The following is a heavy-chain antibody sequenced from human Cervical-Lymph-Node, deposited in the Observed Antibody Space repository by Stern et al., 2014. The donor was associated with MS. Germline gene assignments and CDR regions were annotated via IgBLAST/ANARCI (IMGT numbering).Heavy chain of an antibody. V-gene: IGHV3-30*03. J-gene: IGHJ4*02. Sequence: VQLVESGGGVVQPERSLRLSCVASGFTFSNYGMPWVRQAPGMGLEWVAVLSHNKTYPDKPDSVKARFTVSRDDPKNTLYLQMNSLRVEDTAVYYCARGVDLGMDYWGQGTLVTVSS. CDR3: ARGVDLGMDY. D-gene: IGHD1-14*01. CDR2: LSHNKTYP. CDR1: GFTFSNYG.